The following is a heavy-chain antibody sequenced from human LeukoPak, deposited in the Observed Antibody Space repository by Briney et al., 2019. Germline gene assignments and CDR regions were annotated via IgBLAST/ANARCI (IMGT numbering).Heavy chain of an antibody. J-gene: IGHJ4*02. CDR2: IWYDGSNK. V-gene: IGHV3-33*01. CDR3: ARDGGFGELLGIDY. D-gene: IGHD3-10*01. CDR1: GFTFSSYG. Sequence: GRSLRLSCAASGFTFSSYGMHWVRQAPGKGLEWVAVIWYDGSNKYYADSVKGRFTISRDNSKNTLYLQMNSLRAEDTAVYYCARDGGFGELLGIDYWGQGTLVTVSS.